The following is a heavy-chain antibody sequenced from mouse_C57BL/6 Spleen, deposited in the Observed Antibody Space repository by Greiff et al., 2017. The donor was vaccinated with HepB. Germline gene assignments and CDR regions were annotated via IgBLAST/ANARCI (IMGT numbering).Heavy chain of an antibody. V-gene: IGHV5-6*01. J-gene: IGHJ2*01. D-gene: IGHD1-1*01. CDR2: ISSGGSYT. Sequence: EVQLVESGGDLVKPGGSLKLSCAASGFTFSSYGMSWVRQTPDKRLEWVATISSGGSYTYYPDSVKGRFTISRDNAKNTLYLQMSSLKSEDTAMYYCARQAGGSSHFDYWGQGTTLTVSS. CDR3: ARQAGGSSHFDY. CDR1: GFTFSSYG.